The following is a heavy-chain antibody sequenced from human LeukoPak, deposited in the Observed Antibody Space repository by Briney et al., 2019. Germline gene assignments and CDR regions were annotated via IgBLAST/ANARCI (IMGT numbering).Heavy chain of an antibody. V-gene: IGHV3-30*03. D-gene: IGHD1-26*01. CDR1: GFTFSSYG. CDR2: ISYDGSNK. CDR3: ARDWELLRLVVGAFDI. J-gene: IGHJ3*02. Sequence: GGSLRLSCAASGFTFSSYGMHWVRQAPGKGLEWVAVISYDGSNKYYADSVKGRFTISRDNAKNSLYLQMNSLRAEDTAVYYCARDWELLRLVVGAFDIWGQGTMVTVFS.